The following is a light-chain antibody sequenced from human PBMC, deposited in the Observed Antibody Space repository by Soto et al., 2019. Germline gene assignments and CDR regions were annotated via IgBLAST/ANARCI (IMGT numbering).Light chain of an antibody. Sequence: DIQMTQSPSSLSASAGDRVTITCRASQAIRNNLAWYQQKPGKVPELLIYAASTLQSGVPSRFSGSGSGTDFTLTISSLQPEEVGTYYCQKYFSVPFTFGPGTKVDLK. CDR1: QAIRNN. CDR3: QKYFSVPFT. CDR2: AAS. J-gene: IGKJ3*01. V-gene: IGKV1-27*01.